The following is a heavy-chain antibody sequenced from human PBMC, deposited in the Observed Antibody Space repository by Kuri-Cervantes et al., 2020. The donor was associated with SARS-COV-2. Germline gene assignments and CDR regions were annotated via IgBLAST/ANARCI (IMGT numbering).Heavy chain of an antibody. CDR1: GGPFSGYY. CDR2: INHSGST. Sequence: GSLRLSCAVYGGPFSGYYWSWIRQPPGKGLEWIGEINHSGSTNYNPSLKSRVTISVDTSKNQFSLKLSSVTAADTAVYYCARSVGGGSYDPVEFDYFDYWGQGTLVTVSS. CDR3: ARSVGGGSYDPVEFDYFDY. V-gene: IGHV4-34*01. D-gene: IGHD1-26*01. J-gene: IGHJ4*02.